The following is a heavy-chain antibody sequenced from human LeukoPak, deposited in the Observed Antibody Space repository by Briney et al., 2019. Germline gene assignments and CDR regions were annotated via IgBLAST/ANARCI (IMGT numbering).Heavy chain of an antibody. D-gene: IGHD3-22*01. J-gene: IGHJ6*03. V-gene: IGHV3-23*01. CDR2: ISGSGGST. CDR1: GFTFSSYA. Sequence: PGGSPRLSCAASGFTFSSYAMSWVRQAPGKGLEWVSAISGSGGSTYYADSVKGRFTISRDNSKNTLYLQMNSLRAEDTAVYYCAKTYYDSSGYRYYYYYMDVWGKGTTVTVSS. CDR3: AKTYYDSSGYRYYYYYMDV.